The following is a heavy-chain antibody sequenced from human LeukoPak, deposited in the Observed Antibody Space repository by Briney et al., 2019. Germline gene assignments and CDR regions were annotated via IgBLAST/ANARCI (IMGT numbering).Heavy chain of an antibody. V-gene: IGHV3-30-3*01. Sequence: GGSLRLSCAASGFTFSSYPMHWVRQAPGKGLEWVAVISYDGSEKHYADPVKGRFTISRDNSKNTLYLQMNSLRAEDTAVYYCARGGYCGGDCPLGDFDYWGQGTLVTVSS. CDR1: GFTFSSYP. J-gene: IGHJ4*02. CDR3: ARGGYCGGDCPLGDFDY. CDR2: ISYDGSEK. D-gene: IGHD2-21*02.